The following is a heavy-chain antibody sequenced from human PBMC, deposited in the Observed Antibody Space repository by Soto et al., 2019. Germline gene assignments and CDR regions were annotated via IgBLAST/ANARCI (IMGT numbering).Heavy chain of an antibody. CDR2: IYYSGST. Sequence: PSETLCLTCTVSGGSISSSSYYWGWIRQPPGKGLEWIGSIYYSGSTYYNPSLKSRVTISVDTSKNQFSLKLSSVTAADTAVYYCASQGNLYCSSTSCYLGPRPRPYYYYYMDVWGKGTTVTVSS. V-gene: IGHV4-39*01. D-gene: IGHD2-2*01. CDR3: ASQGNLYCSSTSCYLGPRPRPYYYYYMDV. J-gene: IGHJ6*03. CDR1: GGSISSSSYY.